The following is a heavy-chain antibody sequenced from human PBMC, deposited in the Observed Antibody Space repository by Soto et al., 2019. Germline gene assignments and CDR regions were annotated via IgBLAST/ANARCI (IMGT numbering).Heavy chain of an antibody. Sequence: QVQLQQWGAGLLKPSETLSLTCAVYGGSFSGYYWSWIRQPPGKGLEWIGEINHSGSTNYNPSLKSRVTISVDTSKNQFSLRVSSVTAADTAVYYCARKGGYSYGYCIDYWGQGTLVTVSS. CDR2: INHSGST. CDR3: ARKGGYSYGYCIDY. D-gene: IGHD5-18*01. V-gene: IGHV4-34*01. J-gene: IGHJ4*02. CDR1: GGSFSGYY.